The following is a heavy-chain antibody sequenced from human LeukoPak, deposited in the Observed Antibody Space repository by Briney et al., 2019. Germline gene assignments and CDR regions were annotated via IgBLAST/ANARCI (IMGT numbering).Heavy chain of an antibody. CDR3: ARHTGAAAAVRY. J-gene: IGHJ4*02. D-gene: IGHD6-13*01. Sequence: SETLSLTCTVSGGSISSSSYYWGWIRQPPGKGLEWIGSIYYSGSTYYNPSLKSRVTISVDTSKNQFSLKLSSVTAADTAVYYCARHTGAAAAVRYWGQGTLVTVSS. CDR1: GGSISSSSYY. V-gene: IGHV4-39*01. CDR2: IYYSGST.